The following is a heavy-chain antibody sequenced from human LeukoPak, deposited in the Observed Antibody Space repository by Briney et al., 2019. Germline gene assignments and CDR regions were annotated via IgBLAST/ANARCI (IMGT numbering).Heavy chain of an antibody. D-gene: IGHD3-10*01. J-gene: IGHJ3*02. Sequence: SETLSLTCTVSGGSISSYYWSWIRQPAGKGLEWIGRIYTSGSTNYNPSLKSRVTMSVDTSKNQFSLKLSSVTAADTAVYYCARVPHYYGSGSYYSFDIWGQGTMVTVSS. CDR1: GGSISSYY. CDR2: IYTSGST. CDR3: ARVPHYYGSGSYYSFDI. V-gene: IGHV4-4*07.